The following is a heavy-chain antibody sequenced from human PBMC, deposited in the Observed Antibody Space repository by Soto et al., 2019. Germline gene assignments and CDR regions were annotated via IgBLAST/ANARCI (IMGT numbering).Heavy chain of an antibody. CDR1: GFAFVTYA. D-gene: IGHD2-15*01. J-gene: IGHJ4*02. CDR3: ARDFCPVRTCYDL. CDR2: VSGSGDTK. Sequence: PGRSLRLSFEASGFAFVTYAMRWVRQAPGKGLQWVSGVSGSGDTKYYAESVKGRFTISRDNSKNPLYLQMNSLRAEDTAVYHCARDFCPVRTCYDLWGQGVLVTVTS. V-gene: IGHV3-23*01.